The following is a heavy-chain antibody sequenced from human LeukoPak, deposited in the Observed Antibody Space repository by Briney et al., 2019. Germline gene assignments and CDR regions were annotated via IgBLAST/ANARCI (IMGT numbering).Heavy chain of an antibody. D-gene: IGHD5-18*01. CDR1: GYTFTGYY. Sequence: SVQVSCKASGYTFTGYYMHWVRQAPGQGLEWMGWINPNSGGTNDEQKFQGRVTMTRDTSISTAYMELSRLRFDDTAVYYCARGDVDTAMVTPDYWGQGTLVTVSS. CDR2: INPNSGGT. V-gene: IGHV1-2*02. J-gene: IGHJ4*02. CDR3: ARGDVDTAMVTPDY.